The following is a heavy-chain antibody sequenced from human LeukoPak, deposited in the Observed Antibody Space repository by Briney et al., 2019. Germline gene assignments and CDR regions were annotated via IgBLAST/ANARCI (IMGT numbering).Heavy chain of an antibody. Sequence: GGSLRLSCAASGFTFSSYSMNWVRQAPGKGLEWVSSISSSSSYIYYADSVKGRFTISRDNAKNSLYLQMNSLRAEDTAVYYCARDLVDTATVTGHYYYYGMDVWGQGTTVTVSS. V-gene: IGHV3-21*01. D-gene: IGHD5-18*01. J-gene: IGHJ6*02. CDR3: ARDLVDTATVTGHYYYYGMDV. CDR2: ISSSSSYI. CDR1: GFTFSSYS.